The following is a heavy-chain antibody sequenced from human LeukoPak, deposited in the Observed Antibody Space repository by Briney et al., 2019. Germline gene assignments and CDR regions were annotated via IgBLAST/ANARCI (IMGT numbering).Heavy chain of an antibody. D-gene: IGHD1-14*01. J-gene: IGHJ4*02. V-gene: IGHV3-23*01. CDR2: ISGSGDT. CDR1: GFTLSSNA. Sequence: GGSLRLSCAASGFTLSSNAMNWVRQAPGKGLEWVSAISGSGDTYYADSVKGRFTISRDNSKNTLYLQMNSLRAEDTAVYYCATDPRGKSTVAYWGQGTLVTVSS. CDR3: ATDPRGKSTVAY.